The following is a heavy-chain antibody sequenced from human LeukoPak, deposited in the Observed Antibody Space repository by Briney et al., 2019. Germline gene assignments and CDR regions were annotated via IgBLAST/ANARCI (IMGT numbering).Heavy chain of an antibody. V-gene: IGHV3-43*02. D-gene: IGHD3-10*01. Sequence: GGSLRLSCAASGFTFSSYSMNWVRQAPGKGLEWVSLISGDGGSTYYADSVKGRFTISRDNSKNSLYLQMNSLRTEDTALHYCAKVAYYYGSENNDYWGQGTLVTVSS. CDR3: AKVAYYYGSENNDY. J-gene: IGHJ4*02. CDR1: GFTFSSYS. CDR2: ISGDGGST.